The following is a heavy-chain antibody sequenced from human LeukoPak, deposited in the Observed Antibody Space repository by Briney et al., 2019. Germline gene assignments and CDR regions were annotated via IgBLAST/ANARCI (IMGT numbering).Heavy chain of an antibody. V-gene: IGHV4-31*03. CDR1: GGSISSGGYY. J-gene: IGHJ5*02. D-gene: IGHD3-10*01. CDR3: ARGHYGSGSFWFDP. CDR2: IYYSGST. Sequence: SETLSLTCPVSGGSISSGGYYWSWIRQHPGKGLEWIGYIYYSGSTYYNPSLKSRVTISVDTSKNQFSLKLSSVTAADTAVYYCARGHYGSGSFWFDPWGQGTLVTVSS.